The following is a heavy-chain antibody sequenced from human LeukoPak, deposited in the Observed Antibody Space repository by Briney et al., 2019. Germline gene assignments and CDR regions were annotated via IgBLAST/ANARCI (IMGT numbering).Heavy chain of an antibody. CDR1: GGTFSSYT. D-gene: IGHD1-26*01. Sequence: SVKVSCKASGGTFSSYTISWVRQAPGQGLESKGRIIPILGIANYAQKFQGRVTITADKSTSTAYMELSSLRSEDTAVYYCARDPAGAAGETLFDYWGQGTLVTVSS. CDR3: ARDPAGAAGETLFDY. CDR2: IIPILGIA. V-gene: IGHV1-69*04. J-gene: IGHJ4*02.